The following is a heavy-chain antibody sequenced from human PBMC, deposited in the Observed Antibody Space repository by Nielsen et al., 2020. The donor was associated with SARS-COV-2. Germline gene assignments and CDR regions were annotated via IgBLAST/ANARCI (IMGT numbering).Heavy chain of an antibody. CDR2: IYYSGST. CDR1: GGSISSYY. J-gene: IGHJ3*02. CDR3: ARAGRITIFGVVDAFDI. V-gene: IGHV4-59*01. Sequence: SETLSLTCTVSGGSISSYYWSWIRQPPGKGLEWIGSIYYSGSTNYNPSLKSRVTISVDTSKNQFSLKLSSVTAADTAVYYCARAGRITIFGVVDAFDIWGQGTMVTVSS. D-gene: IGHD3-3*01.